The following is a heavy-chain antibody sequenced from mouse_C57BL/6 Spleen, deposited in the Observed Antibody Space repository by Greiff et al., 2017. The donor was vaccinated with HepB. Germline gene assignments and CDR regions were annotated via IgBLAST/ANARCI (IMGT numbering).Heavy chain of an antibody. CDR2: IDPADSYN. J-gene: IGHJ2*01. V-gene: IGHV1-50*01. CDR3: ARPDSSGTGDY. CDR1: GYTFTSYW. D-gene: IGHD3-2*02. Sequence: VQLQQPGAELVKPGASVKLSCKASGYTFTSYWMQWVKQRPGQGLEWIGEIDPADSYNNYNQKLKGKATLTVDTSSSTAYMQLSSLTSEDSAVYYGARPDSSGTGDYWGQGTTLTVSS.